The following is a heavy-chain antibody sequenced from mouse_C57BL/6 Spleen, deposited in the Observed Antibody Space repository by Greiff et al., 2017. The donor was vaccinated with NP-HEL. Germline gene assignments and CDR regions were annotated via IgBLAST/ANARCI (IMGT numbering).Heavy chain of an antibody. CDR2: INPNNGGT. D-gene: IGHD2-5*01. Sequence: VQLQQSGPELVKPGASVQMSCKASGYTFTDYNMHWVKQSHGKSLEWIGFINPNNGGTSYNQKFKGQATLTVNKSSSIAYMELRRLTSEDSAVYYCARGGYSNYESFDYWGQGTTLTVSS. J-gene: IGHJ2*01. CDR1: GYTFTDYN. V-gene: IGHV1-22*01. CDR3: ARGGYSNYESFDY.